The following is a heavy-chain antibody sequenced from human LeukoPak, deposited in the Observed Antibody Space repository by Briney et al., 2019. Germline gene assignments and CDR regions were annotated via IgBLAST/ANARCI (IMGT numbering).Heavy chain of an antibody. CDR2: IYYSGST. V-gene: IGHV4-39*01. D-gene: IGHD3-9*01. CDR3: APNAILTGYNY. CDR1: GGSISSSSYY. Sequence: SETLSPTCTVSGGSISSSSYYWGWIRQPPGKGREWIGSIYYSGSTYYNPSLKSRVTISVDTSKNQFSLKLSSVTAADTAVYYCAPNAILTGYNYWGQGTLVTVSS. J-gene: IGHJ4*02.